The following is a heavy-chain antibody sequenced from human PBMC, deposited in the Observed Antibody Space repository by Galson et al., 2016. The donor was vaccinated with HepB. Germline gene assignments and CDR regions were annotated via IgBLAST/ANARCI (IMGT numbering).Heavy chain of an antibody. D-gene: IGHD2-15*01. V-gene: IGHV2-70*11. CDR1: GFSLRTNGMC. CDR2: IDWDNNE. CDR3: ARTPRYCRGDGCDVFDN. J-gene: IGHJ3*02. Sequence: PALVKPPQTLTLTCTFSGFSLRTNGMCVSWIRQPPGKALEWLARIDWDNNEYRSPSLRTRLTISKDTSKNQVVLTMTNLDPEDTATYYCARTPRYCRGDGCDVFDNWGQGTMVTVSS.